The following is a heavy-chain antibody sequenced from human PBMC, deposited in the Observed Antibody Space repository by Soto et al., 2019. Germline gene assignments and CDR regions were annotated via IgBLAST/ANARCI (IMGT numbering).Heavy chain of an antibody. CDR2: IYYSGST. V-gene: IGHV4-39*01. CDR1: GGSISSSSYY. Sequence: TLSLTCTVSGGSISSSSYYWGWIRQPPGKGLEWIGSIYYSGSTYYNPSLKSRVTISVDTSKNQFSLKLSSVTAADTAVYYCARSSTAKANWFDPWGQGTLVTVSS. J-gene: IGHJ5*02. CDR3: ARSSTAKANWFDP. D-gene: IGHD6-19*01.